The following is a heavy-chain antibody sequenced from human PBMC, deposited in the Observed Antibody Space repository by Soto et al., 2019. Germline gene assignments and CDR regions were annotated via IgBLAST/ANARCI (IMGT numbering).Heavy chain of an antibody. J-gene: IGHJ6*03. CDR2: ISGSGGST. V-gene: IGHV3-23*01. CDR1: GFTFSSYA. CDR3: EKDRVGLQYYYYYMDV. Sequence: EVQLLESGGGLVQPGGSLRLSCAASGFTFSSYAMSWVRHAPGKGLEWVSAISGSGGSTYYADSVKGRFTISRDNSKNTRYLQMNSLRAEDTAVYYCEKDRVGLQYYYYYMDVWGKGTTVTVSS. D-gene: IGHD1-1*01.